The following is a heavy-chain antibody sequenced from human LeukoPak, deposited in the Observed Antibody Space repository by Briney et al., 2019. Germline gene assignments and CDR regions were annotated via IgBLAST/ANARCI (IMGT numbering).Heavy chain of an antibody. J-gene: IGHJ5*02. CDR2: ISVYNGNT. Sequence: ASAKVSCKASGYTFTSYGISWVRQAPGQGLEWMGWISVYNGNTNYAQKLQDRVTITRDTSASTAYMELSSLRSDDMAIYFCTRGAKFRFYGSGTYYTSLPFDPWGQGTLVTVSS. D-gene: IGHD3-10*01. V-gene: IGHV1-18*03. CDR1: GYTFTSYG. CDR3: TRGAKFRFYGSGTYYTSLPFDP.